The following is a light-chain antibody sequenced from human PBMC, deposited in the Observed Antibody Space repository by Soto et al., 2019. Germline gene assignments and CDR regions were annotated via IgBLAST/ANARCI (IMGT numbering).Light chain of an antibody. V-gene: IGKV1-27*01. CDR2: LAS. Sequence: DIQMTQSPSSLSASVGDRVTITCRASQGIYNYLAWYQQKPGKVPKLLIYLASTLQSGVPSRFSGSGSGTDFTLTISSLQPEDVATYYCQEYNSAPLTFGGGTKVEIK. CDR1: QGIYNY. CDR3: QEYNSAPLT. J-gene: IGKJ4*01.